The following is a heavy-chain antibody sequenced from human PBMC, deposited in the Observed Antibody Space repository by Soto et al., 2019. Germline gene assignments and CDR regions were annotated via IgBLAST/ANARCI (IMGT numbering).Heavy chain of an antibody. CDR1: GGTFSSYT. V-gene: IGHV1-69*02. CDR2: IIPILGIA. D-gene: IGHD2-2*01. Sequence: QVQLVQSGAEVKKPGSSVKVSCKASGGTFSSYTISWVRQAPGQGLEWMGRIIPILGIANYAQKFQGRVTITADKSTSTAYMELSSLRSEDTAVYYCARGASQPPFDYWGQGTLVTVSS. J-gene: IGHJ4*02. CDR3: ARGASQPPFDY.